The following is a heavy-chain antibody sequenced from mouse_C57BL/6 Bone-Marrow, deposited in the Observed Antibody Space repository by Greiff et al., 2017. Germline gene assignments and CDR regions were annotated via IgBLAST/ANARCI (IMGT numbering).Heavy chain of an antibody. V-gene: IGHV5-9-1*02. J-gene: IGHJ3*01. CDR2: ISSGGDYI. D-gene: IGHD3-1*01. Sequence: EVNVVESGEGLVKPGGSLKLSCAASGFTFSSYAMSWVRQTPEKRLEWVAYISSGGDYIYYADTVKGRFTISRDNARNTLYLQMSSLKSEDTAMYYFMGYYLPWFAYWGQGTLVTVSA. CDR1: GFTFSSYA. CDR3: MGYYLPWFAY.